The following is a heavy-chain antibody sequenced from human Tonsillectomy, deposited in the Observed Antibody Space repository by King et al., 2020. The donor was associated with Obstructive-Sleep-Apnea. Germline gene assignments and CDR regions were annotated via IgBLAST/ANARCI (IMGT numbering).Heavy chain of an antibody. J-gene: IGHJ4*02. CDR2: INPNSGDT. CDR1: GYTFTAYF. CDR3: ASLIVGTSANDY. V-gene: IGHV1-2*02. D-gene: IGHD1-26*01. Sequence: QLVESGADVKKPGASVKVSCKASGYTFTAYFLHWVRQAPGQGLEWMGWINPNSGDTNFAQKFQVRVTMTRDTPISTAYMELSRLRSDDTAVYYCASLIVGTSANDYWGQGTLVTVSS.